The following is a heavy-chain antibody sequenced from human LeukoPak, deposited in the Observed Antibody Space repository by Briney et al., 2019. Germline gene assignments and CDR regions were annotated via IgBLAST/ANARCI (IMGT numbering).Heavy chain of an antibody. V-gene: IGHV4-59*01. Sequence: SETLSLTCTASGDSIRSSYWSWIRQPPGETLEWGGYIYYSGSANYNPSLKDRVSMSVDTSKNQLSLRLRSVTAAHTGVYYCARERGGQRTGQFDQWGQGILVTVSS. J-gene: IGHJ4*02. CDR1: GDSIRSSY. D-gene: IGHD1-1*01. CDR3: ARERGGQRTGQFDQ. CDR2: IYYSGSA.